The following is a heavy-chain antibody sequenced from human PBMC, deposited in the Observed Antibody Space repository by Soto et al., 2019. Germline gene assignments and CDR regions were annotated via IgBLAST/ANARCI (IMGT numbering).Heavy chain of an antibody. V-gene: IGHV4-34*01. J-gene: IGHJ6*02. CDR2: INHSGNT. CDR3: ARSSCGLDV. Sequence: SETLSLTCAVYDGSFSGHYCSWIRQPPGKGLEWIGEINHSGNTNYNPSLKSRVTMSVDTSKSQFSLKLNSVTAADTAVYYCARSSCGLDVWGLGNTVTVSS. CDR1: DGSFSGHY.